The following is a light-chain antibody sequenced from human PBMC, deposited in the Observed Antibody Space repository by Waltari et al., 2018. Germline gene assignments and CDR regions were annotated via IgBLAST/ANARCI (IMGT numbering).Light chain of an antibody. Sequence: ESVLTQSPGTLSLSPGERATLSCRASQSVTSNHLAWYQQKPGQAPRLLIYGASSRATGIPDRFGGSGSGTDFTLTISRLEPEDFAVYYCQQYGISPTFGQGTKVEIK. CDR3: QQYGISPT. CDR1: QSVTSNH. J-gene: IGKJ1*01. CDR2: GAS. V-gene: IGKV3-20*01.